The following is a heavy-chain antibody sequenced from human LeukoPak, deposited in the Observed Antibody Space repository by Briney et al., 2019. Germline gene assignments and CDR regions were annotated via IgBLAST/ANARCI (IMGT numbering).Heavy chain of an antibody. V-gene: IGHV4-59*08. CDR1: GGSISSYY. D-gene: IGHD5-24*01. CDR3: ARQGLKGAKEWLQFGYFDY. J-gene: IGHJ4*02. Sequence: SETLSLTCTVSGGSISSYYWCCIRQPPGKGLEWIGYIYYSGSTNYNPSLKSRVTISVDTSKNQFSLKLSSVTAADTAVYYCARQGLKGAKEWLQFGYFDYWGQGTLVTVSS. CDR2: IYYSGST.